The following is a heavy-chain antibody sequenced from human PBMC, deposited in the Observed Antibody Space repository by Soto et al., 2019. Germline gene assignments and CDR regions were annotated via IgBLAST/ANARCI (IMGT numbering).Heavy chain of an antibody. CDR1: GYTFTNFG. D-gene: IGHD2-2*01. J-gene: IGHJ5*02. CDR2: ISAYTDTP. Sequence: ASVKVSCKASGYTFTNFGVTWVRRAPGQGLEWMGWISAYTDTPNYAQKFQGRVTMTIDTSTSTAYMDLRSLTSDDTAVYYCARVIPGVEAWFDPWGQGTLVTVSS. CDR3: ARVIPGVEAWFDP. V-gene: IGHV1-18*01.